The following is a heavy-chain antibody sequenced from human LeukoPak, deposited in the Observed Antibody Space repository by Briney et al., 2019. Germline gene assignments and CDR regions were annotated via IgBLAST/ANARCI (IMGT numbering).Heavy chain of an antibody. D-gene: IGHD6-6*01. Sequence: PSETLSLTCVVSGYSIRNGDYWGWIRQSPGKGLEWIASMYNSVSIHYNPSLKSRVTILVDTSKNEFSLKMRSVTAADTDVYYCARNSSSGFFDYWGQGTLATVSS. J-gene: IGHJ4*02. CDR2: MYNSVSI. V-gene: IGHV4-38-2*01. CDR3: ARNSSSGFFDY. CDR1: GYSIRNGDY.